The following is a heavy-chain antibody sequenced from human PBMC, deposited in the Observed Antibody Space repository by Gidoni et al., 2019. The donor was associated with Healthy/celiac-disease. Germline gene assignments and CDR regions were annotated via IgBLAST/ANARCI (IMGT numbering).Heavy chain of an antibody. D-gene: IGHD3-22*01. V-gene: IGHV3-21*01. Sequence: EVQLVESGGGLVKPGGSLRLACAASGFTFSSYSMNWVRQAPGKGLEWVSSISSSSSYIYYADSVKGRFTISRDNAKNSLYLQMNSLRAEDTAVYYCARDWPRITMIVVVTPVGMDVWGQGTTVTVSS. J-gene: IGHJ6*02. CDR1: GFTFSSYS. CDR2: ISSSSSYI. CDR3: ARDWPRITMIVVVTPVGMDV.